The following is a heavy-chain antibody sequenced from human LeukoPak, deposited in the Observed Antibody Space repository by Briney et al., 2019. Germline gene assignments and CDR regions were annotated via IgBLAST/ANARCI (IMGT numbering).Heavy chain of an antibody. CDR3: ARDYEGATENYFDY. D-gene: IGHD1-26*01. CDR2: VNSDGSST. J-gene: IGHJ4*02. CDR1: GFTFRSYW. V-gene: IGHV3-74*01. Sequence: GGSLRLSCAASGFTFRSYWMHWVRQAPGKGLVWVSRVNSDGSSTTYADSVKGRFTISRDNSKNTLYLQMNSLRAEDTAVYYCARDYEGATENYFDYWGQGTLVTVSS.